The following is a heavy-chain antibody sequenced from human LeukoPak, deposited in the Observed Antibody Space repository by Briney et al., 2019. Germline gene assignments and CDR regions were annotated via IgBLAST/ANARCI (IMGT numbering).Heavy chain of an antibody. CDR1: GGSISSYY. Sequence: PSETLSLTCTVSGGSISSYYGSWIRQPPGKGLEWIGYIYYSGSTNYNPSLKSRVTISVDTSKNQFSLKMTSLTAADAAVYYCARQSSIAAVDYWGQGTLVTVSS. CDR2: IYYSGST. CDR3: ARQSSIAAVDY. J-gene: IGHJ4*02. V-gene: IGHV4-59*08. D-gene: IGHD6-13*01.